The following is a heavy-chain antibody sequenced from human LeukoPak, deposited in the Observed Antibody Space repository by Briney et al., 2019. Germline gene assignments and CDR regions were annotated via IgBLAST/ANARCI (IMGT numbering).Heavy chain of an antibody. CDR3: ARLFGEGRIVVVPADPYYFDY. CDR2: INHSGST. D-gene: IGHD2-2*01. Sequence: SSETLSLTCAVYGGSFSGYYWSWIRQPPGKGLEWIGEINHSGSTNYNPSLKSRVTISVDTSKNQFSLKLSSVTAADTAVYYCARLFGEGRIVVVPADPYYFDYWGQGTLVTVSS. V-gene: IGHV4-34*01. J-gene: IGHJ4*02. CDR1: GGSFSGYY.